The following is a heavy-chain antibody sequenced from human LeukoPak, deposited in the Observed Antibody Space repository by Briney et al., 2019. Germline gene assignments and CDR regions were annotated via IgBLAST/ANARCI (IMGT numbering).Heavy chain of an antibody. D-gene: IGHD2-2*01. CDR3: ARRQGCSSTSCPPDY. CDR2: IYPGDSDT. CDR1: GYSFTTYW. V-gene: IGHV5-51*01. J-gene: IGHJ4*02. Sequence: GESLKISCRGSGYSFTTYWIGWVRQMPGKGLEWMGIIYPGDSDTRYTPSFQGQVTMSADKSINTAYLQWSSLTASDTAMYYCARRQGCSSTSCPPDYWGQGTLVTVSS.